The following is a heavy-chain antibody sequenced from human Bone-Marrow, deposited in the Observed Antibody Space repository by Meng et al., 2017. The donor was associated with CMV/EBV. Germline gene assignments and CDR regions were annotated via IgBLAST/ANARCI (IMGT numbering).Heavy chain of an antibody. D-gene: IGHD5-12*01. Sequence: QVQLQQWGAGLLKPSETLSLTCAVYGGSFSGYYWSWIRQPPGKGLEWIGEINHSGSTNYNPSLKSRVTISVDTSKNQFSLKLSSVTVADTAVYYCARGCSGYDGAPDYFDYWGQGTLVTVSS. CDR2: INHSGST. CDR3: ARGCSGYDGAPDYFDY. V-gene: IGHV4-34*01. J-gene: IGHJ4*02. CDR1: GGSFSGYY.